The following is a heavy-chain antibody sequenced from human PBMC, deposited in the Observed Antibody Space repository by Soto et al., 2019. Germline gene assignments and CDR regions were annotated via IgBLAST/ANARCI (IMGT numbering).Heavy chain of an antibody. V-gene: IGHV3-33*01. D-gene: IGHD5-18*01. Sequence: QVQLVESGGGVVQPGRSLRLSCAASGFTFSSYGMHWVRQAPGKGLEWVAVIWYDGSNKYYADSVKGRFTISRDNSKNTLYLQMNSLRAEDTAVYYCARANSYGFWSIDYWGQGTLVTVSS. CDR3: ARANSYGFWSIDY. J-gene: IGHJ4*02. CDR2: IWYDGSNK. CDR1: GFTFSSYG.